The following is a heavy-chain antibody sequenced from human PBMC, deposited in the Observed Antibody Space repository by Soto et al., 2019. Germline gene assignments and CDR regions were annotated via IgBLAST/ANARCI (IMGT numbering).Heavy chain of an antibody. J-gene: IGHJ5*02. V-gene: IGHV2-5*02. Sequence: QITLQEPGPTLVKPTQTLTLTCTFSGFSLSTSGVGVGWLSQPLGKALEWLALIYWGDDKRYSPSLKSRLSITKDTSKNQVVLTMTNMDPEYTSTYCSPAHGSGPYYTTLYNWFEPWGTGSVVTIAS. CDR1: GFSLSTSGVG. CDR3: PAHGSGPYYTTLYNWFEP. D-gene: IGHD3-10*01. CDR2: IYWGDDK.